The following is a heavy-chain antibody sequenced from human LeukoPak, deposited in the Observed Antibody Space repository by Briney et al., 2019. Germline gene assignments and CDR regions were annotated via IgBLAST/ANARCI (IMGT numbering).Heavy chain of an antibody. J-gene: IGHJ4*02. CDR1: GHTFTGYY. Sequence: GASVKVSCKASGHTFTGYYMHWVRQAPGQGLEWMGWINPNSGGTNYAQKFQGRVTMTRDTSISTAYMELSRLRSDDTAVYYCAREPPIAAAGILDYWGQGTLVTVSS. CDR2: INPNSGGT. D-gene: IGHD6-13*01. CDR3: AREPPIAAAGILDY. V-gene: IGHV1-2*02.